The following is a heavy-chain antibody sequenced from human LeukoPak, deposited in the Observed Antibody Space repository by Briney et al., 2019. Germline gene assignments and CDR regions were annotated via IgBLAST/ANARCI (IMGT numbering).Heavy chain of an antibody. CDR3: ARRKGGTSATISY. CDR2: IDQDGSEK. CDR1: GFTFSGYL. Sequence: PGGSLRLSCAVSGFTFSGYLMSCVRQPRGKGLEWVANIDQDGSEKYYVDSVKGRFTISKDNAKNSLFLQMNSLRDEDTAVYYCARRKGGTSATISYWGQGTLVTVSS. V-gene: IGHV3-7*01. J-gene: IGHJ4*02. D-gene: IGHD1-26*01.